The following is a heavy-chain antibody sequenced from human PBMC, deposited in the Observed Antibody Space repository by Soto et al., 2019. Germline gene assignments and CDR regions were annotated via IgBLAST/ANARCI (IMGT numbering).Heavy chain of an antibody. CDR2: IIPILGIA. D-gene: IGHD6-19*01. CDR1: GGTFSSYT. Sequence: QVQLVQSGAEGKKPGSSVKVSCKASGGTFSSYTISWVRQAPGQGLEWMGRIIPILGIANYAQKFQGRVTITADKSTSTAYMELSSLRAEDTAVYYWARGAGYSSGWCFDLWGRGTLVTVSS. J-gene: IGHJ2*01. CDR3: ARGAGYSSGWCFDL. V-gene: IGHV1-69*02.